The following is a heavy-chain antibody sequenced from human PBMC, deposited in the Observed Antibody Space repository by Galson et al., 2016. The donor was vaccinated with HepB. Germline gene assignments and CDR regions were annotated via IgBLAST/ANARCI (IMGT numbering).Heavy chain of an antibody. CDR1: GFVFSNFG. V-gene: IGHV3-23*01. Sequence: SLRLSCAASGFVFSNFGLSWVRQAPGTGLEWVASISTRRTTYYSDPVQGRFTISRDNSNNTLYLQMNGLRAEDTAVYYCAKERLVRRIFDHWGQGTLLTVSS. CDR3: AKERLVRRIFDH. J-gene: IGHJ4*02. D-gene: IGHD1-1*01. CDR2: ISTRRTT.